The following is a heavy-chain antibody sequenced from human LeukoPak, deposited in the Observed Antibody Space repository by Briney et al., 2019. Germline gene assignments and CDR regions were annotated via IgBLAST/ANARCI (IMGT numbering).Heavy chain of an antibody. CDR2: ISGSGGST. CDR3: AKDVDNWNYGPMMNWWYFDL. J-gene: IGHJ2*01. V-gene: IGHV3-23*01. D-gene: IGHD1-7*01. CDR1: GFTFSSYA. Sequence: GGSLRLSCAASGFTFSSYAMSWVRQAPGKGLEWVSAISGSGGSTYYADSVKGRFTISRDNSKNTLYLQMNSLRAEDTAVYYCAKDVDNWNYGPMMNWWYFDLWGRGTLVTVSS.